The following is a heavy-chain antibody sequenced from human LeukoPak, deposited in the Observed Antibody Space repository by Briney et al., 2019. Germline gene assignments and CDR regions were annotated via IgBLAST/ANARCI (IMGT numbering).Heavy chain of an antibody. V-gene: IGHV5-10-1*01. D-gene: IGHD2-15*01. Sequence: RGESLKISCQTSGYTFANFYVTWVRHMPGKGLEWMGRIHPSDSYVNYNPSIQGHVTISSDTSINTVYLHWRSLKASDTATYFCARHKEGYCTGGDCYSDFFDYGQDVWGQGTTVAVSS. CDR1: GYTFANFY. CDR3: ARHKEGYCTGGDCYSDFFDYGQDV. J-gene: IGHJ6*02. CDR2: IHPSDSYV.